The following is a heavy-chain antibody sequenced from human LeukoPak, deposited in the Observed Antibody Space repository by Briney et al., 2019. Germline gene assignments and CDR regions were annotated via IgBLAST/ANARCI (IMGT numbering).Heavy chain of an antibody. CDR1: GYAFTGYH. D-gene: IGHD4-23*01. CDR2: INPNSGGT. Sequence: ASVKVSCKASGYAFTGYHMHWVRQAPGQGLEWMGWINPNSGGTNYAQKFQGRATMTRDTSISTAYMELSRLRSDDTAVYYCAGRLRWYSAWYFDLWGRGTLVTVSS. J-gene: IGHJ2*01. V-gene: IGHV1-2*02. CDR3: AGRLRWYSAWYFDL.